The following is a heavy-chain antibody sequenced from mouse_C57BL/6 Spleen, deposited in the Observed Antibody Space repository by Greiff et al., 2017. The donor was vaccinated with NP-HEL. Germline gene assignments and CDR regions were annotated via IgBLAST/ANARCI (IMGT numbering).Heavy chain of an antibody. CDR2: IDPEDGDT. Sequence: EVQRVESGAELVRPGASVKLSCTASGFNIKDYYMHWVKQRPEQGLEWIGRIDPEDGDTEYAPKFQGKATMTADTSSNTAYLQLSSLTSEDTAVYYCTRDYYGSSYVFAYWGQGTLVTVSA. D-gene: IGHD1-1*01. J-gene: IGHJ3*01. CDR3: TRDYYGSSYVFAY. CDR1: GFNIKDYY. V-gene: IGHV14-1*01.